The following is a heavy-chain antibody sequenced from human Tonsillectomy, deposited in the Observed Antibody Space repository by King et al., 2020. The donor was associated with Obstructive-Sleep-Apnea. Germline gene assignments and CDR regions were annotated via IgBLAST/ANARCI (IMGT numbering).Heavy chain of an antibody. CDR1: GFTFSSYG. V-gene: IGHV3-30*18. J-gene: IGHJ6*02. D-gene: IGHD4-17*01. CDR3: AKDRAVTTRDYYYGMDV. CDR2: ISYDGSNK. Sequence: VQLVESGGGVVQPGRFLRLSCAASGFTFSSYGMHWVRQAPGKGLEWVAVISYDGSNKYYADSVKGRFTISRDNSKNTLYLQMNSLRAEDTAVYYCAKDRAVTTRDYYYGMDVWGQGTTVTVSS.